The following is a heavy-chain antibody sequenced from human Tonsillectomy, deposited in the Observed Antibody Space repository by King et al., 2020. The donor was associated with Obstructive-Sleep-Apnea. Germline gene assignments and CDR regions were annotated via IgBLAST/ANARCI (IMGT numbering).Heavy chain of an antibody. V-gene: IGHV3-21*01. CDR3: ARDRISGIAVAGTLDY. CDR2: ISSSSSYI. CDR1: GFTFSSYS. J-gene: IGHJ4*02. D-gene: IGHD6-19*01. Sequence: QLVQSGGGLVKPGGSLRLSCAASGFTFSSYSMNWVRQAPGKGLEWVSSISSSSSYIYYADSVKGRFTISRDNAKNSLYLQMNSLRAGDTAVYYCARDRISGIAVAGTLDYWGQGTLVTVSS.